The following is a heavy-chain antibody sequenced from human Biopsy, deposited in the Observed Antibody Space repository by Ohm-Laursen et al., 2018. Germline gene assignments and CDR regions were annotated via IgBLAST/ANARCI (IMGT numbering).Heavy chain of an antibody. CDR3: AADINVWNVNY. CDR1: GYTLNELS. V-gene: IGHV1-24*01. CDR2: FAPENGKT. Sequence: SSVKVSCKVSGYTLNELSMHWVRQVPGKGPEWMGGFAPENGKTVYAQNFQARVSLTEDTSTDTAYMELRSLRSEDTAVYYCAADINVWNVNYWGQGTQVTVSS. J-gene: IGHJ4*02. D-gene: IGHD1-1*01.